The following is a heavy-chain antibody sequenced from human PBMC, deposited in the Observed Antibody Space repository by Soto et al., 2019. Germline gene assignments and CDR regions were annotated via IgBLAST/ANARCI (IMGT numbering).Heavy chain of an antibody. CDR3: ATHDGPAAAGLVLDF. J-gene: IGHJ4*02. Sequence: EVQLVESGGGLVQPGGSLRLSCEASGFTFSSRWMTWVRQGPGKGLEWVANIKQDENGKDYVDSVKGRFTISRDNSKNSLYLQMNSAGAKDTAVYYCATHDGPAAAGLVLDFWGQGTLVTVSS. CDR1: GFTFSSRW. CDR2: IKQDENGK. D-gene: IGHD6-13*01. V-gene: IGHV3-7*02.